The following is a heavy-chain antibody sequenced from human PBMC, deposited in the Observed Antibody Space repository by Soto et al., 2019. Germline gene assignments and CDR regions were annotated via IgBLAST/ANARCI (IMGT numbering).Heavy chain of an antibody. CDR2: IYSGGST. CDR1: GFIVSSNY. V-gene: IGHV3-53*01. CDR3: VRDDYGLDV. Sequence: WGSLRLSCAASGFIVSSNYMSWVRQAPGKGLEWVSVIYSGGSTNYADSVKGRFTISRDNSKNILYLQMNSQRAEDTAVYYCVRDDYGLDVWGQGTAVTVSS. J-gene: IGHJ6*02.